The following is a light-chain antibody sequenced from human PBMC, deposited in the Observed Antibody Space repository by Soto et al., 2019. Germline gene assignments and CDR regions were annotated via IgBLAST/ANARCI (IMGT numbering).Light chain of an antibody. J-gene: IGKJ1*01. CDR1: QSVSRK. Sequence: EVLMTQSPATLSVSPGERPTINCRASQSVSRKLAWYQQTRGQAPRLLIYGASTRATGVPARFSGSGAGTEFTLTISNLQSADVAVDHCQQYDKLPRTFGPGTKVDIK. CDR3: QQYDKLPRT. V-gene: IGKV3-15*01. CDR2: GAS.